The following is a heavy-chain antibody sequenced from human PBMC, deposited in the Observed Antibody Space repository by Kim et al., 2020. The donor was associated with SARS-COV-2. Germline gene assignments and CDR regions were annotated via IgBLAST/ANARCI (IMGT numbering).Heavy chain of an antibody. J-gene: IGHJ5*02. CDR2: ISAYNGNT. CDR3: ARDGTYCSGGSCYPNWFDP. Sequence: ASVKVSCKASGYTFTSYGISWVRQAPGQGLEWMGWISAYNGNTNYAQKLQGRVTMTTDTSTSTAYMELRSLRSDDTAVYYCARDGTYCSGGSCYPNWFDPWGQGTLVTVSS. CDR1: GYTFTSYG. V-gene: IGHV1-18*01. D-gene: IGHD2-15*01.